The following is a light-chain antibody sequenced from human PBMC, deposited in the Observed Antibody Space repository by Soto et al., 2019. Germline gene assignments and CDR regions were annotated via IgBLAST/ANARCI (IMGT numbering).Light chain of an antibody. V-gene: IGKV3-20*01. Sequence: EIVLTQSPATLSLSPGEGATVSCRASQSVSSHLAWYQQKRGQAPRLLIYGASSRATGIPDRFSGSGSGTDFTLTISRLEPEDFAVYYCQQYGSSPPWTFGQGTKVDIK. J-gene: IGKJ1*01. CDR3: QQYGSSPPWT. CDR1: QSVSSH. CDR2: GAS.